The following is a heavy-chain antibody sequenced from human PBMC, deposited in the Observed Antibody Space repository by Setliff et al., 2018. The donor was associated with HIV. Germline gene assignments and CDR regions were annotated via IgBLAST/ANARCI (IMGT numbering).Heavy chain of an antibody. CDR1: GGSLSDYY. J-gene: IGHJ4*02. CDR3: AKDHATSSGLTALLDY. V-gene: IGHV3-23*01. Sequence: ETLSLTCGIYGGSLSDYYWSWVRQAPGKGLEWVSGISGSAGTTYYADSVKGRFTISRDNSKNTLYLQMNSLRAEDTAVYYCAKDHATSSGLTALLDYLGQGALVAAST. CDR2: ISGSAGTT. D-gene: IGHD6-13*01.